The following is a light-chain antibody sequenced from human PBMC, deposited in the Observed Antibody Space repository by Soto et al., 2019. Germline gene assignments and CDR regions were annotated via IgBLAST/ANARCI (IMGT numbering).Light chain of an antibody. J-gene: IGKJ4*01. CDR1: QNADSY. CDR2: DAS. Sequence: EIVLTQSPGTLSLSPGKRATLSCRASQNADSYLAWYQQKPGQAPRLLIYDASRRATGVPGRFSGSGSGTAFTLTISSLEPDDFAVYYCQQRANWPLTFGGGTKVEI. V-gene: IGKV3-11*01. CDR3: QQRANWPLT.